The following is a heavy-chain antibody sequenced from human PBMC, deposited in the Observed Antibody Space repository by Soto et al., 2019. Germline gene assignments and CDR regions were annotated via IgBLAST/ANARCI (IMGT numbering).Heavy chain of an antibody. Sequence: QVQLAQSGAEVKKPGASVKVSCKASGYTFTSYGISWVRQAPGQGLEWMGWISAYNGNTNYAQKLQGRVTMTTDTSTSTAYMELRSLRSDDTAVYYCARDPRYYDFWSGYPRYYGMDVWGQGTTVTVSS. CDR3: ARDPRYYDFWSGYPRYYGMDV. D-gene: IGHD3-3*01. V-gene: IGHV1-18*04. J-gene: IGHJ6*02. CDR2: ISAYNGNT. CDR1: GYTFTSYG.